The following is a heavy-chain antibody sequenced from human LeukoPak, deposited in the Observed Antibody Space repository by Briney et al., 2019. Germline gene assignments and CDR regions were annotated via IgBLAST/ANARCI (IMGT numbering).Heavy chain of an antibody. CDR2: IIPILGIA. CDR3: AREYGDYYDSSGSESPRYY. J-gene: IGHJ4*02. CDR1: GGTFSSYA. Sequence: GASVKVSCKASGGTFSSYAISWVRQAPGQGLEWMGRIIPILGIANYAQKFQGRVTITADKSTSTAYMELSSLRSEDTAVYYRAREYGDYYDSSGSESPRYYWGQGTLVTVSS. D-gene: IGHD3-22*01. V-gene: IGHV1-69*04.